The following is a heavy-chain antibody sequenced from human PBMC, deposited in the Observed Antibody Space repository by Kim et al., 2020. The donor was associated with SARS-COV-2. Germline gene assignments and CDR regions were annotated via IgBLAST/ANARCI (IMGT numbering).Heavy chain of an antibody. CDR3: ARFNSLYCSSTSCYAVGYWFDP. Sequence: ASVKVSCKASGYTFTSYGISWVRQAPGQGLEWMGWISAYNGNTNYAQKLQGRVTMTTDTSTSTAYMELRSLRSDDTAVYYCARFNSLYCSSTSCYAVGYWFDPWGQGTLVTVSS. D-gene: IGHD2-2*01. CDR2: ISAYNGNT. J-gene: IGHJ5*02. CDR1: GYTFTSYG. V-gene: IGHV1-18*01.